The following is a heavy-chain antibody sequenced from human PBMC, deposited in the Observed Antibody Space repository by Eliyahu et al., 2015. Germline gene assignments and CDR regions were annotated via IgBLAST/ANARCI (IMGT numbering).Heavy chain of an antibody. CDR2: ISGSGGAT. Sequence: EVQLLESGGGLVQPGGSLRLSCAASGFTFSXYAMSWVRQAPGKGLEWVSGISGSGGATYYADSVKGRFTISKDNSKNTLYLQLNSLRAEDTALYYCAKDFLREYYYDSSGYFDYWGQGTLVTVSS. CDR3: AKDFLREYYYDSSGYFDY. D-gene: IGHD3-22*01. V-gene: IGHV3-23*01. J-gene: IGHJ4*02. CDR1: GFTFSXYA.